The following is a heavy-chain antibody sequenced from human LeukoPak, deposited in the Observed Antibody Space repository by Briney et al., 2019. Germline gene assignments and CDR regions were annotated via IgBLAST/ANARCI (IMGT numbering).Heavy chain of an antibody. V-gene: IGHV3-21*04. CDR1: GFTFSSYS. J-gene: IGHJ4*02. D-gene: IGHD6-13*01. CDR2: ISSSSSYI. Sequence: KPGGSLRLSCAASGFTFSSYSMNWVRQAPGKGLEWVSSISSSSSYIYYADSVKGRFTISRDNSKNTMYLQMNSLRAEDTAVYYCAKGKQQLDSSFDYWGQGTLVTVSS. CDR3: AKGKQQLDSSFDY.